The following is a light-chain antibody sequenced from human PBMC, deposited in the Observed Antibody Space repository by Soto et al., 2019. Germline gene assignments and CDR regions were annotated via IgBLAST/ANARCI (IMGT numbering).Light chain of an antibody. CDR3: CSYAGRGVV. Sequence: QSALTQPASVSGSPGQSITISCTGTSSDVGSYNLVSWYQQHPGKAPKLMIYEVSKRPSGVSNRFSGSKSGNTASLTISGLQAEDEADYYCCSYAGRGVVSGGGTK. CDR2: EVS. V-gene: IGLV2-23*02. CDR1: SSDVGSYNL. J-gene: IGLJ2*01.